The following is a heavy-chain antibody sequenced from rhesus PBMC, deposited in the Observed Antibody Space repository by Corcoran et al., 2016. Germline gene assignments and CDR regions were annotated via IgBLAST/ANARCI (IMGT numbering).Heavy chain of an antibody. J-gene: IGHJ4*01. Sequence: QVQLVQSGGDIKQPGAAVKPPCNPPGYSFSSYYIHWVRQAPGQGLEWRGLIAPYNRNTAPAPNLQGRVTITTDSSTSTAYIELKSLRSEDTAVYYCTRASRGGYLDFWGQGVLVTVSS. CDR2: IAPYNRNT. D-gene: IGHD3-9*01. CDR3: TRASRGGYLDF. V-gene: IGHV1-180*01. CDR1: GYSFSSYY.